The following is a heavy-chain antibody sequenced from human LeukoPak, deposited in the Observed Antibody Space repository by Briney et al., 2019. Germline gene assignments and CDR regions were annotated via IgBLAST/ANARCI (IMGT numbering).Heavy chain of an antibody. CDR1: GFTVSNSY. V-gene: IGHV3-53*01. J-gene: IGHJ4*02. CDR3: ARDFSGALWFGEP. CDR2: IYSGGTT. D-gene: IGHD3-10*01. Sequence: HPGGSLRLSCAASGFTVSNSYVSWVRQAPGKGLEWVSGIYSGGTTYYRDSVKGRFTISRDNSKNTLYLQMNSLRAEDTAVYYCARDFSGALWFGEPRGQGTLVTVSS.